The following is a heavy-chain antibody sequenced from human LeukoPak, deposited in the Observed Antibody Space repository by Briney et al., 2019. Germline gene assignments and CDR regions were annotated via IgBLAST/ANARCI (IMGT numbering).Heavy chain of an antibody. J-gene: IGHJ4*02. CDR3: ARDSGPYSSSWYGY. CDR2: IYSGGST. V-gene: IGHV3-53*01. Sequence: PGGPLRLSCAASGFTVSSNYMSWVRQAPGKGLEWVSVIYSGGSTYYADSVKGRFTISRDNSKNTLYLQMNSLRAEDTAVYYCARDSGPYSSSWYGYWGQGTLVTVSS. CDR1: GFTVSSNY. D-gene: IGHD6-13*01.